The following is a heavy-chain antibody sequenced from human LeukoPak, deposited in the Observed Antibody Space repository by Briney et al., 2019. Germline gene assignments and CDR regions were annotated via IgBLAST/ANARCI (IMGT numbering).Heavy chain of an antibody. CDR1: GYTFSSYG. Sequence: GASVKVSCKASGYTFSSYGISWVRQAPGQGLEWTGWISANSVNTNYAQKLQGRVTMTTDTSTSTAYMELRSLRSDDTAVYYCARDLSSAGDFPEYYFDYWGQGTLVTVSS. J-gene: IGHJ4*02. V-gene: IGHV1-18*01. D-gene: IGHD4-17*01. CDR3: ARDLSSAGDFPEYYFDY. CDR2: ISANSVNT.